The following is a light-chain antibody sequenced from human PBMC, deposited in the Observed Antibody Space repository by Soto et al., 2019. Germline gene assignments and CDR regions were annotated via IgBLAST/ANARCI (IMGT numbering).Light chain of an antibody. Sequence: QSVLTKPPSVSAAPGQKVTISCSGSSSNIGNNYVSWYQQLTGTAPKLRIYDNNKRPSGIPDRFSGSKSGTSATLGITGLQTGDESDYYCGTWDSCLSAGHVVFGGGTKLTV. CDR1: SSNIGNNY. CDR2: DNN. CDR3: GTWDSCLSAGHVV. J-gene: IGLJ2*01. V-gene: IGLV1-51*01.